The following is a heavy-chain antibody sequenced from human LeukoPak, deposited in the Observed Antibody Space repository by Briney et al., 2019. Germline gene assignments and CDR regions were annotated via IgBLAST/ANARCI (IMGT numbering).Heavy chain of an antibody. CDR2: ISGSGGST. V-gene: IGHV3-23*01. D-gene: IGHD5/OR15-5a*01. J-gene: IGHJ4*02. CDR3: AKPGRVH. Sequence: TGGSLSLSCAASGFTLRSYATSWVRQAPGEGLEWVSAISGSGGSTYYADSVKGRFTISRGNSKNTLYLQMNSPRAEDTAVYFCAKPGRVHWGQGTLVTVSS. CDR1: GFTLRSYA.